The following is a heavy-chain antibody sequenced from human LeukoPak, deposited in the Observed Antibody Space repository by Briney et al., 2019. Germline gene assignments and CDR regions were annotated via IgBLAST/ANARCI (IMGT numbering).Heavy chain of an antibody. D-gene: IGHD6-13*01. CDR2: ISYDGSNK. J-gene: IGHJ4*02. V-gene: IGHV3-30-3*01. CDR3: ARDLIAAADPYYFDY. CDR1: GFTFSSYA. Sequence: GSLRLSCAASGFTFSSYAMHWVRQAPGKGLEWVAVISYDGSNKYYADSVKGRFTISRDNSKNTLYLQMNSLRAEDTAVYYCARDLIAAADPYYFDYWGQGTLVTVSS.